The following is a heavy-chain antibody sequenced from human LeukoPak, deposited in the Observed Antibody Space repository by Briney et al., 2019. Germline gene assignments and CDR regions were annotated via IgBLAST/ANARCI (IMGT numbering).Heavy chain of an antibody. CDR3: ARSSYSSSCGGY. CDR2: ISSSSYI. D-gene: IGHD6-6*01. Sequence: GSLRLSCAASRFRFSTYSMNWVRQAPGKGLEWVSSISSSSYIYYADSVKGRFTISRDNAKNSLYLQMNSLRAEDTAVYYCARSSYSSSCGGYWGQGTLVTVSS. CDR1: RFRFSTYS. J-gene: IGHJ4*02. V-gene: IGHV3-21*01.